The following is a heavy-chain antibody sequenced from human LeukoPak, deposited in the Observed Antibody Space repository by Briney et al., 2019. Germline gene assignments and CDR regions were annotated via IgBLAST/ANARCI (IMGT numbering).Heavy chain of an antibody. D-gene: IGHD6-13*01. CDR3: ARGRPAAGQTFFDY. Sequence: SETLSLTCAVYGGSFSGYYWSWIRQPPGKGLEWIGEINHSGSTNYNPSLKSRVTISVDTSKNQFSLKLSSVTAADTAVYYCARGRPAAGQTFFDYWGQGTLVTFSS. V-gene: IGHV4-34*01. J-gene: IGHJ4*02. CDR1: GGSFSGYY. CDR2: INHSGST.